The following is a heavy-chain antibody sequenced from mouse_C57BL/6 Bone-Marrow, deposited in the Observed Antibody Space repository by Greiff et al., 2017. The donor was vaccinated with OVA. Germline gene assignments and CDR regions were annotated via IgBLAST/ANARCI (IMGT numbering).Heavy chain of an antibody. J-gene: IGHJ3*01. V-gene: IGHV5-9-1*02. CDR2: ISSGGDYI. CDR1: GFTFSSYA. D-gene: IGHD6-1*01. CDR3: TRDRAAWFAY. Sequence: EVHLVESGEGLVKPGGSLKLSCAASGFTFSSYAMSWVRQTPEKRLEWVAYISSGGDYIYYADTVKGRFTISRDNARNTLYLQMSSLKSEDTAMYYCTRDRAAWFAYWGQGTLVTVSA.